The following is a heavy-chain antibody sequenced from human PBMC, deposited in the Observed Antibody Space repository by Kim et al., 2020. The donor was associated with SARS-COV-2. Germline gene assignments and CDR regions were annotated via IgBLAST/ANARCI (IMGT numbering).Heavy chain of an antibody. Sequence: ASVKVSCKASGYTFTSYGISWVRQAPGQGLEWMGWISAYNGNTNYAQKLQGRVTMTTDTSTSTAYMELRSLRSDDTAVYYCASSLADCSSTSCYYYYGMDVWGQGTTVTVSS. V-gene: IGHV1-18*04. CDR1: GYTFTSYG. J-gene: IGHJ6*02. D-gene: IGHD2-2*01. CDR2: ISAYNGNT. CDR3: ASSLADCSSTSCYYYYGMDV.